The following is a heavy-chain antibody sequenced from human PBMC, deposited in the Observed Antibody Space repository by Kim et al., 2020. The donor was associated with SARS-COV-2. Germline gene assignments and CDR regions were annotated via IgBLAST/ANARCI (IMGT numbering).Heavy chain of an antibody. V-gene: IGHV3-21*01. CDR2: ISSSSSYI. CDR3: ARDGARYCSGGSCYDY. D-gene: IGHD2-15*01. Sequence: GGSLRLSCAASGFTFSSYSMNWVRQAPGKGLEWVSSISSSSSYIYYADSVKGRFTISRDNAKNSLYLQMNSLRAEDTAVYYCARDGARYCSGGSCYDYWGQGTLVTVSS. J-gene: IGHJ4*02. CDR1: GFTFSSYS.